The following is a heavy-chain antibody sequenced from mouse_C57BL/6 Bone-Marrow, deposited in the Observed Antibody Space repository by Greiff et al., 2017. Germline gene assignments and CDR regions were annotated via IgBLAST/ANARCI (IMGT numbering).Heavy chain of an antibody. Sequence: EVKVVDSGGGLVTPGGSLQLPCAASGFTFRSYATSWVRQTPESRMDAVAIISDGGSYTYYPDNVKGRFTISRDNAKNNLCLQMSHLKCEDTAMYYCAREGGAWFAYWGQETLVSVAA. CDR1: GFTFRSYA. V-gene: IGHV5-4*01. J-gene: IGHJ3*01. CDR2: ISDGGSYT. CDR3: AREGGAWFAY.